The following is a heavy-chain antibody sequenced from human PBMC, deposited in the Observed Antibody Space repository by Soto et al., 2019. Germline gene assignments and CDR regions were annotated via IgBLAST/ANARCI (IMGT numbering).Heavy chain of an antibody. J-gene: IGHJ6*02. Sequence: PSETLSLTCTVSGGSISSYYWSWIRQPPGKGLEWIGYIHYSGSTNYNPSLKSRVTISVDTSKNQFSLKLSSVTAADTAVYYCARGGPGGTAMVFPLYYGMDVWGQGTTVTVSS. V-gene: IGHV4-59*01. CDR2: IHYSGST. CDR1: GGSISSYY. D-gene: IGHD5-18*01. CDR3: ARGGPGGTAMVFPLYYGMDV.